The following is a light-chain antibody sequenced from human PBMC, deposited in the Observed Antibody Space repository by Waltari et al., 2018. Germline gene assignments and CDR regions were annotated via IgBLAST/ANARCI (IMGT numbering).Light chain of an antibody. CDR1: QSASTY. CDR3: QQRNNWPVT. V-gene: IGKV3-11*01. CDR2: DAS. Sequence: EIVLTQSPATLSLSPGDRATLSCRASQSASTYLAWYQQKPGQAPRLLIYDASKRATGIPARFSGSGSGTDFTLTISSLEPEDFVVYYCQQRNNWPVTFGQGTRLEIQ. J-gene: IGKJ5*01.